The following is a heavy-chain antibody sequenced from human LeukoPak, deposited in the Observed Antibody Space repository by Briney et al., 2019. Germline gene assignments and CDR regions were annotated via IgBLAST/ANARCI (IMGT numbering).Heavy chain of an antibody. J-gene: IGHJ4*02. CDR1: GFTFRSYS. CDR2: ISGSSSYI. D-gene: IGHD5-24*01. CDR3: AREGGGYNNRGFDY. V-gene: IGHV3-21*06. Sequence: PGGSLRLSCAASGFTFRSYSMNWVRQAPGKGLEWVSSISGSSSYIYYADSVKGRFTISRDNAKNSLYLQMSSLRAEDTAVYYCAREGGGYNNRGFDYWGQGTLVTVSS.